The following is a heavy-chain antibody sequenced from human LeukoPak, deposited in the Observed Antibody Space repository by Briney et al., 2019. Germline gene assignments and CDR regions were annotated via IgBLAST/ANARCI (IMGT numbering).Heavy chain of an antibody. Sequence: TSETLSLTCAVYGGSFSGHYWSWIRQPPGKGLEWIGEINHSGSTNYNPSLKSRVTISVDTSKNQFSLKLSSVTAADTAVYYCARARYCSSTSCYYAYYFDYWGQGTLVTVSS. CDR3: ARARYCSSTSCYYAYYFDY. CDR2: INHSGST. CDR1: GGSFSGHY. D-gene: IGHD2-2*01. J-gene: IGHJ4*02. V-gene: IGHV4-34*01.